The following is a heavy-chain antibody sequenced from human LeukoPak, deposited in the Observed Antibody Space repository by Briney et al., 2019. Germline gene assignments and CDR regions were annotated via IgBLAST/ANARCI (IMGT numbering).Heavy chain of an antibody. D-gene: IGHD6-19*01. J-gene: IGHJ5*02. Sequence: PGGSLRLSCAASGFTFSSYAMSWVRQAPGKGLEWVSAISGSGGSTYYADSVKGRFTISRDNSKNTLYLQMNSLRAEDTAVYYCAKEESGYSSGWYREYENWFDPWGQGTLVTVSS. CDR2: ISGSGGST. CDR1: GFTFSSYA. V-gene: IGHV3-23*01. CDR3: AKEESGYSSGWYREYENWFDP.